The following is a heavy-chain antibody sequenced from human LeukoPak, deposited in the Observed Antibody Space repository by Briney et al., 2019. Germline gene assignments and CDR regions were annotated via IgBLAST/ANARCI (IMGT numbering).Heavy chain of an antibody. V-gene: IGHV4-30-4*07. J-gene: IGHJ4*02. CDR1: GGSISSGGYS. D-gene: IGHD3-10*01. Sequence: SETLSLTCAVSGGSISSGGYSWSWIRQPPGKGLEWIGYIYYSGSTYYNPSLKSRVTISVDTSKNQFSLKLSSVTAADTAVYYCASGASYYYGSGSSAFDYWGQGTLVTVSS. CDR2: IYYSGST. CDR3: ASGASYYYGSGSSAFDY.